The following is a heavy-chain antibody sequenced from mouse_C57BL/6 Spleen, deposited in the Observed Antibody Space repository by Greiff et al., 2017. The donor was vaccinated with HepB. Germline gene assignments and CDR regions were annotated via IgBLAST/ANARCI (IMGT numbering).Heavy chain of an antibody. V-gene: IGHV5-17*01. CDR1: GFTFSDYG. CDR2: ISSGSSTI. CDR3: ARTAFYYGSDYFDY. J-gene: IGHJ2*01. D-gene: IGHD1-1*01. Sequence: EVQLVESGGGLVKPGGSLKLSCAASGFTFSDYGMHWVRQAPEKGLEWVAYISSGSSTIYYADTVKGRFTISRDNAKNTLFLQMTSLRSEDTAMYYCARTAFYYGSDYFDYWGQGTTLTVSS.